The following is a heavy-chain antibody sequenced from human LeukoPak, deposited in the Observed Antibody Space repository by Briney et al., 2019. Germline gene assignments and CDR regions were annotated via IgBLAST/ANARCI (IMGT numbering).Heavy chain of an antibody. CDR2: INPNSGGT. D-gene: IGHD6-13*01. V-gene: IGHV1-2*04. CDR1: GYTFTSYA. Sequence: GASVKVSCKASGYTFTSYAMNWVRQAPGQGLEWMGWINPNSGGTNYAQKFQGWVTMTRDTSISTAYMELSRLRSDDTAVYYCARDYGQQQLVYWGQGTLVTVSS. J-gene: IGHJ4*02. CDR3: ARDYGQQQLVY.